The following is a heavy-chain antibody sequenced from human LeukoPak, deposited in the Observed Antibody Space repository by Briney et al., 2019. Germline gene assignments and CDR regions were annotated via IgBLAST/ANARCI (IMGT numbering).Heavy chain of an antibody. J-gene: IGHJ6*03. V-gene: IGHV4-39*07. CDR3: ARVGSEYYYYYMDV. D-gene: IGHD3-10*01. CDR1: GGSISSSSYY. CDR2: IYYSGST. Sequence: SETLSLTCTVSGGSISSSSYYWGWIRQPPGKGLEWIGSIYYSGSTYYSPSLKSRVTISLDTSRNQFSLKLNSVTAADTAVYYCARVGSEYYYYYMDVWGKGTTVTISS.